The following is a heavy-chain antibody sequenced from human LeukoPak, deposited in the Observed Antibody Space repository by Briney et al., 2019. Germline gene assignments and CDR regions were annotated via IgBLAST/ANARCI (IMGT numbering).Heavy chain of an antibody. CDR3: ATFWGSSSSLL. D-gene: IGHD6-6*01. CDR1: GYTLTELS. CDR2: FDPEDGET. Sequence: GASVKVSCKVSGYTLTELSMHWVRQAPGKGLEWMGGFDPEDGETIYAQKFQGRVTMIEDTSTDTAYMELSSLRSEDTAVYYCATFWGSSSSLLWGQGTLVTVSS. V-gene: IGHV1-24*01. J-gene: IGHJ4*02.